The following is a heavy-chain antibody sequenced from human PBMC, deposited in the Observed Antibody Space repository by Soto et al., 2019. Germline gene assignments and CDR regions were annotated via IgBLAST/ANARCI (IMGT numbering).Heavy chain of an antibody. D-gene: IGHD3-22*01. V-gene: IGHV3-23*01. CDR3: AKDLRGAYDSSGYYFRGFDY. CDR1: GCTLSSYA. CDR2: ISGSGGST. Sequence: GGSLRLSCAASGCTLSSYAMSWVRQAPGKGLEWVSAISGSGGSTYYADSVKGRFTISRDNSKNTLYLQMNSLRAEDTAVYYCAKDLRGAYDSSGYYFRGFDYWGQGTLVTGSS. J-gene: IGHJ4*02.